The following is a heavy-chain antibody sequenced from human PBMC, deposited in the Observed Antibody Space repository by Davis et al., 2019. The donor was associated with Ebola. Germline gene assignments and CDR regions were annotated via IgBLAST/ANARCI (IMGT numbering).Heavy chain of an antibody. CDR2: IIPIFGIA. Sequence: AASVKVSCKASGGTFSSYTISWVRQAPGQGLEWMGGIIPIFGIANYAQKFQGRVTVTRDTSTTTVYMDLSSLRSEDTALYYCTTPGGQDSGYDVFDIWGQGTMVTVSS. CDR1: GGTFSSYT. D-gene: IGHD5-12*01. V-gene: IGHV1-69*10. J-gene: IGHJ3*02. CDR3: TTPGGQDSGYDVFDI.